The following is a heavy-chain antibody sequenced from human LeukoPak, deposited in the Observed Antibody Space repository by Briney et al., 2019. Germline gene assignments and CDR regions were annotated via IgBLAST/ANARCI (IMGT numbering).Heavy chain of an antibody. V-gene: IGHV4-31*03. CDR1: GGSISSGGYY. CDR2: IYYSGST. Sequence: SETLSLTCTVSGGSISSGGYYWNWIRQHPGKGLEWIGYIYYSGSTYYNPSLKSRVTISVDTSKNQFSLKLSSVTAADTAVYYCARAGIAAAGPPDYWGQGTLVTVSS. D-gene: IGHD6-13*01. J-gene: IGHJ4*02. CDR3: ARAGIAAAGPPDY.